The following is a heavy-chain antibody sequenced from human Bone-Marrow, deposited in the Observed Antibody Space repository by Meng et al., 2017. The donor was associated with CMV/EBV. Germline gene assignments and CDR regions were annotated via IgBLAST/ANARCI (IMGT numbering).Heavy chain of an antibody. J-gene: IGHJ3*02. D-gene: IGHD3-3*01. Sequence: SETLSLTCTVSGGSISSYYWSWIRQPPGKGLEWIGYIYYSGSTNYNPSLKSRVTISVDTSKNQFSLKLSSVTAADTAVYYCARVLGFWRDIPAGAFDIWGQGTMVTVSS. CDR2: IYYSGST. V-gene: IGHV4-59*01. CDR3: ARVLGFWRDIPAGAFDI. CDR1: GGSISSYY.